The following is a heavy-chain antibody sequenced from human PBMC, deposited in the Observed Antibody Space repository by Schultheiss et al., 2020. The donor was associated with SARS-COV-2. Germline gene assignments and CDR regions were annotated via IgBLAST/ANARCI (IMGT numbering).Heavy chain of an antibody. D-gene: IGHD3-3*02. J-gene: IGHJ4*02. CDR3: ASDPLILAGAPY. V-gene: IGHV3-30*04. CDR2: ISYDGSNK. Sequence: GGSLRLSCAASGFTFSSYAMHWVRQAPGKGLEWVAVISYDGSNKYYADSVKGRFTISRDNSKNTLYLQMNSLRAEDTAVYYCASDPLILAGAPYWGQGTLVTVSS. CDR1: GFTFSSYA.